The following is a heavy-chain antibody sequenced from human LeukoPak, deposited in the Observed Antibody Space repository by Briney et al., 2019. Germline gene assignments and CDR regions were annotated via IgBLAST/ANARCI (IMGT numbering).Heavy chain of an antibody. CDR3: AREGSGSGWWRAFDI. CDR1: GGTFSHSA. V-gene: IGHV1-69*13. J-gene: IGHJ3*02. Sequence: ASVKVSCKASGGTFSHSAINWVRQAPGQGLEWMGGIIPLFGTPNYAQRFQGRVTDIADDSTSTAYMELSSLRFDDTAVYYCAREGSGSGWWRAFDIWGQGTMVRVS. D-gene: IGHD6-19*01. CDR2: IIPLFGTP.